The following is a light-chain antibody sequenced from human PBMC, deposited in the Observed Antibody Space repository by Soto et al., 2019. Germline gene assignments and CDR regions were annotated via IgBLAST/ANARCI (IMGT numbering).Light chain of an antibody. CDR1: QSVSRN. J-gene: IGKJ1*01. CDR3: QRYNNWPPWT. CDR2: GAS. V-gene: IGKV3-15*01. Sequence: EIVMTQSPATLSVSPGERATLSCRASQSVSRNLAWYQQKPGQAPRLLIYGASTRAPGIPARFSGSGSGTEITLSISSLQSEDFAVYFCQRYNNWPPWTFGQGTKVEIK.